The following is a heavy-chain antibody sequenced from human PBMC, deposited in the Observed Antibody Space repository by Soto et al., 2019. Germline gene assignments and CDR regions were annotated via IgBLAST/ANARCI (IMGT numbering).Heavy chain of an antibody. CDR3: ASDRVLPGATPHWFDH. CDR1: GGTFSSYI. CDR2: IIPIFGTT. J-gene: IGHJ5*02. Sequence: QVQLVQSGAEVRKPGSSVKVSCKASGGTFSSYIISWVRQAPGQGLEWMGEIIPIFGTTNYAQKFQGRVTVTADESTRTAYMELSSLRSEDTAVYYCASDRVLPGATPHWFDHWGQGTLVTVSS. D-gene: IGHD2-2*01. V-gene: IGHV1-69*01.